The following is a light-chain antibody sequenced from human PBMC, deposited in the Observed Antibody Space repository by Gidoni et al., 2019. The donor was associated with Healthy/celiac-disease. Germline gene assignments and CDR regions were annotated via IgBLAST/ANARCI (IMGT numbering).Light chain of an antibody. CDR3: QQYGSSLYT. CDR2: VAS. CDR1: QSVSSSY. Sequence: GLPSLATVESAPRSCRAIQSVSSSYLAWYQQKPGHAPRLLIYVASSRATVIPDRFSGSGSGTDFTLTISRLEPEDFAVYYCQQYGSSLYTFGQGTKLEIK. J-gene: IGKJ2*01. V-gene: IGKV3-20*01.